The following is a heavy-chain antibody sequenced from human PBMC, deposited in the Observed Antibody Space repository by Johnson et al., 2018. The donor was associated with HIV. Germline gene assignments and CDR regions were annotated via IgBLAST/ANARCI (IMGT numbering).Heavy chain of an antibody. D-gene: IGHD1-26*01. V-gene: IGHV3-15*01. J-gene: IGHJ3*02. CDR1: GFTFSNAW. CDR3: ARSRNDKWELLLDAFDI. CDR2: IKSKTDGGTT. Sequence: MLLVESGGGLVKPGGSLRLSCAASGFTFSNAWMSWVRQAPGKGLEWVGRIKSKTDGGTTDYAAPVKGRFTISRDNSKNTLYLKMNSLRAEDTAVYYCARSRNDKWELLLDAFDIWGQGTMVTVSS.